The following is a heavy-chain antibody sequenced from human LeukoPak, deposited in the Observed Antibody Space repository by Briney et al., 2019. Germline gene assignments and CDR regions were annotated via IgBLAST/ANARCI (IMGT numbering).Heavy chain of an antibody. CDR1: GGSISSSSYY. CDR2: IYYSGST. CDR3: ARGSAFAAYCSGGSCHDAFDI. V-gene: IGHV4-39*07. J-gene: IGHJ3*02. Sequence: SETLSLTCTVSGGSISSSSYYWGWIRQPPGKGLEWIGSIYYSGSTYYNPSLKSRVTMSVDKSKNQFSLKLSSVTVADTAVYYCARGSAFAAYCSGGSCHDAFDIWGQGTMVTVSS. D-gene: IGHD2-15*01.